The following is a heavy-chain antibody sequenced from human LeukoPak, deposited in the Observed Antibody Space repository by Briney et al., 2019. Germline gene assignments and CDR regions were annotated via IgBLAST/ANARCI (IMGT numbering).Heavy chain of an antibody. CDR3: ARGSPGYSSSWYPGDI. V-gene: IGHV1-8*01. CDR1: GYTFTSYD. Sequence: ASVKVSCKASGYTFTSYDINWVRQATGQGLEWMGWMNPNSGNTGYAQKFQGRVTMTRNTSISTAYMELSSLRSEDTAVYYCARGSPGYSSSWYPGDIWGQGTMVTVSS. CDR2: MNPNSGNT. J-gene: IGHJ3*02. D-gene: IGHD6-13*01.